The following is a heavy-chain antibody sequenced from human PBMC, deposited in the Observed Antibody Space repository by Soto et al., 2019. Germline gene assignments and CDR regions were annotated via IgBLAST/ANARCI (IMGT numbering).Heavy chain of an antibody. D-gene: IGHD3-3*01. CDR1: GGSISSGGYY. Sequence: SETLSLTCTVSGGSISSGGYYWSWIRQHPGKGLEWIGYIYYSGSTYYNPSLKSRVTISVDTSKNQFSLKLSSVTAADTAVYYCARYPHWGFWSGYRLDAFDIWGQGTMVTVSS. V-gene: IGHV4-31*03. CDR2: IYYSGST. J-gene: IGHJ3*02. CDR3: ARYPHWGFWSGYRLDAFDI.